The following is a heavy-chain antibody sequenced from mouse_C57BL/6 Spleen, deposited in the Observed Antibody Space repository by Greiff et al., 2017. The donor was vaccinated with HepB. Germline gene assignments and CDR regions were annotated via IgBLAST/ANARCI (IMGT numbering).Heavy chain of an antibody. D-gene: IGHD4-1*01. CDR3: ARGDWDLYYFDY. Sequence: QVQLKQSGAELVKPGASVKISCKASGYAFSSYWMNWVKQRPGKGLEWIGQIYPGDGDTNYNGKFKGKATLTADKSSSTAYMQLSSLTSEDSAVYFCARGDWDLYYFDYWGQGTTLTVSS. CDR1: GYAFSSYW. CDR2: IYPGDGDT. J-gene: IGHJ2*01. V-gene: IGHV1-80*01.